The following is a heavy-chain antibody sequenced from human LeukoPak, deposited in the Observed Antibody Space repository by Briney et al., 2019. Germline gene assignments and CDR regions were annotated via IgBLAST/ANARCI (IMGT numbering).Heavy chain of an antibody. Sequence: AASVKVSCKASGYTFTGYYMHWVRQAPGQGLEWMGWINPNSGGTNYAQKFQGRVTMTRDTSISTAYMELSRLRSDDTAVYYCARDLGYCSGGSCYPNPHFDYWGRGTLVTVSS. CDR3: ARDLGYCSGGSCYPNPHFDY. D-gene: IGHD2-15*01. CDR2: INPNSGGT. J-gene: IGHJ4*02. V-gene: IGHV1-2*02. CDR1: GYTFTGYY.